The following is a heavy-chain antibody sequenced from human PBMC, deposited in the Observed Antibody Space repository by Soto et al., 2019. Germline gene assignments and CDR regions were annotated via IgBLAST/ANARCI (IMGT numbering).Heavy chain of an antibody. V-gene: IGHV4-30-4*01. CDR2: VYYSGST. CDR1: GGSMGSGDYY. Sequence: SETLSLTCTVSGGSMGSGDYYWSWIRQSPGKGLEWIGYVYYSGSTYYKPSLKSRLSISVDTSRHHFSLKLSSVTAADTAVYFCARSSQPREGYGMDVWGQGTTVTVSS. CDR3: ARSSQPREGYGMDV. J-gene: IGHJ6*02. D-gene: IGHD6-6*01.